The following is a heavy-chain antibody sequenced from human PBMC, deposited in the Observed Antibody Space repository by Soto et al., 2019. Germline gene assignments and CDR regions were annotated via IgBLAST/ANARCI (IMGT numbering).Heavy chain of an antibody. CDR3: VRLYCSSTRVPRCYYYMDV. J-gene: IGHJ6*03. Sequence: GELLKISCKGSGYSFTSYWIGWVRQMPGKGLEWMGIIYPGDSDTRYSPSFQGQVTISADKSISTAYLQWSSLKASDTAMYYCVRLYCSSTRVPRCYYYMDVWGKGTTVTVSS. D-gene: IGHD2-2*01. CDR2: IYPGDSDT. CDR1: GYSFTSYW. V-gene: IGHV5-51*01.